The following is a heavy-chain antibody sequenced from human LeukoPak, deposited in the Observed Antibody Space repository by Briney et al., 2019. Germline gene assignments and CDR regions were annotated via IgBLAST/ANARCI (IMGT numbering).Heavy chain of an antibody. D-gene: IGHD3-10*01. CDR3: ARDRGSTTARGVPSWFDP. Sequence: PSETLSLTCTVSGDSVSNDVYYWTWIRQPPGKGLEWIGRVVPSGVTRYNPSFEGRLTISVDTAKNQFSLKLTSMTAADTAVYYCARDRGSTTARGVPSWFDPWGQGTLVTVSS. CDR1: GDSVSNDVYY. J-gene: IGHJ5*02. V-gene: IGHV4-61*02. CDR2: VVPSGVT.